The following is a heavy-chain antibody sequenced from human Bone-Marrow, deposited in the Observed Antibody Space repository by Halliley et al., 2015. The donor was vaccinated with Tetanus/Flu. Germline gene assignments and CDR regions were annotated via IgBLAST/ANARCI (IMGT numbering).Heavy chain of an antibody. V-gene: IGHV3-11*03. J-gene: IGHJ5*02. CDR2: ISASTVYT. CDR3: ARALFGAVNWFDP. Sequence: WVSYISASTVYTNYADSVKGRFTISRDNARQSVYLQMSSLRAEDTAIYYCARALFGAVNWFDPWGQGTLVTVSS. D-gene: IGHD3-3*01.